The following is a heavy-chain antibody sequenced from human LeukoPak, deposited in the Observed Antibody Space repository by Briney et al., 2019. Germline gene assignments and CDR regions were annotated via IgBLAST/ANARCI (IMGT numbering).Heavy chain of an antibody. CDR1: GFTFSSYG. CDR3: AKDTPDSSAYYLEN. Sequence: GGSLRLSCAASGFTFSSYGMHWVRQAPGKRLEWVAFIRYDGSNKYYADSVKGRFTISRDNSKNTLYLQMNSLRAEDTAVYYCAKDTPDSSAYYLENWGQGTLVTVSS. CDR2: IRYDGSNK. D-gene: IGHD3-22*01. V-gene: IGHV3-30*02. J-gene: IGHJ4*02.